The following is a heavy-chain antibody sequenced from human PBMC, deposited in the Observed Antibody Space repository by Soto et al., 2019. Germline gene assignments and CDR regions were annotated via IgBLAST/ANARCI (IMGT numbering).Heavy chain of an antibody. V-gene: IGHV1-2*02. D-gene: IGHD4-17*01. J-gene: IGHJ6*03. Sequence: ASVKVSCKASGYTFTGYYMHWVRRAPGQGLEWMGWINPNSGGTNYAQKFQGGVTMTRDTSISTAYMELSRLRSDDTAVYYCARGPTTVTTPYYYYYMDVWGKGTTVTVSS. CDR3: ARGPTTVTTPYYYYYMDV. CDR2: INPNSGGT. CDR1: GYTFTGYY.